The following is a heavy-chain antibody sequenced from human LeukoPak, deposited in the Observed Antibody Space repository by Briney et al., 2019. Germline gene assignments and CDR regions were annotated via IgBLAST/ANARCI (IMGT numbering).Heavy chain of an antibody. J-gene: IGHJ4*02. D-gene: IGHD2-21*02. V-gene: IGHV1-24*01. CDR3: STGDCGGDGYSFDY. Sequence: GASVKVSCKVSGYTLTELSMHWVRQAPGKGLEWMGVFDPEDGETIYAQKFQGRVTITADTSTDTAYMELSSLRSDDTGVYYCSTGDCGGDGYSFDYWGQGTLVTVSS. CDR2: FDPEDGET. CDR1: GYTLTELS.